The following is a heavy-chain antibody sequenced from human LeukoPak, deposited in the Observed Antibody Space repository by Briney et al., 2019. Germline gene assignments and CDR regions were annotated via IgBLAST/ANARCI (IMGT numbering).Heavy chain of an antibody. CDR1: GLSFSSSW. CDR3: ARGHYGRDY. Sequence: GGSLRLSCAASGLSFSSSWMTWVRQAPGKGLEWVAHIKYDGSEKYYVDSVTGRLTISRDNAKNSLYLQMNSLRVEDTAMYYCARGHYGRDYWGQGTLVTVSS. V-gene: IGHV3-7*04. J-gene: IGHJ4*02. D-gene: IGHD4-17*01. CDR2: IKYDGSEK.